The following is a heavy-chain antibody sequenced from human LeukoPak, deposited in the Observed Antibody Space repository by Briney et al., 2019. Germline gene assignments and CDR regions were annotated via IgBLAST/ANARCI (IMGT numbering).Heavy chain of an antibody. CDR1: GFTFSSYS. CDR3: AELGITMIGGV. Sequence: GGSLRLSCAASGFTFSSYSMNWVRQAPGKGLEWVSYISSSSSTIYFADSVKGRFTISRGNAKNSLYLQMNSLRAEDTAVYYCAELGITMIGGVWGKGTTVTISS. V-gene: IGHV3-48*01. CDR2: ISSSSSTI. J-gene: IGHJ6*04. D-gene: IGHD3-10*02.